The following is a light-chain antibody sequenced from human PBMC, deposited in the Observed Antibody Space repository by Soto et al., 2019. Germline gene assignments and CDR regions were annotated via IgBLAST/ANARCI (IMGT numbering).Light chain of an antibody. J-gene: IGKJ3*01. CDR1: HNVYITS. CDR3: QQYGGLPFT. V-gene: IGKV3-20*01. Sequence: EIVLTQSPDTLSLAPGERATLSCGASHNVYITSLAWYQQKAGQPPRLLIYGPSTRATDVPDRFSGSGSGTDFVLTISRLEPEDCGMYYCQQYGGLPFTFGPGTRVDIK. CDR2: GPS.